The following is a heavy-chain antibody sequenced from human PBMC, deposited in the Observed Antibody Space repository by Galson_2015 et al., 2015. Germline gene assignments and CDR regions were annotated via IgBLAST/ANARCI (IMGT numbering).Heavy chain of an antibody. CDR1: GFTFSSYS. CDR2: ISSSSSYI. V-gene: IGHV3-21*01. Sequence: GSLRLSCAASGFTFSSYSMNWVRPAPGKGLEWASSISSSSSYIYYADSVKGRFTISRDNAKNSLYLQMNSLRAEDTAVYYCARDVGYYDYVWGSYRPEGYWGQGTLVTVSS. CDR3: ARDVGYYDYVWGSYRPEGY. D-gene: IGHD3-16*02. J-gene: IGHJ4*02.